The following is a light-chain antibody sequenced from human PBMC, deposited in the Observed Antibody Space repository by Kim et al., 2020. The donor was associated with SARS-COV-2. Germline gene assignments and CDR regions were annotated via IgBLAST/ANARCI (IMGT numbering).Light chain of an antibody. CDR3: TSYAGSNIVV. J-gene: IGLJ2*01. Sequence: GQSATVSCTVPSSDVCGYNYVSWYQQHPGKAPTLMIYEVSERPSGVPDRFSGSKSGNTASLTVSGLQAEDEADYYCTSYAGSNIVVFGGGTQLTVL. V-gene: IGLV2-8*01. CDR1: SSDVCGYNY. CDR2: EVS.